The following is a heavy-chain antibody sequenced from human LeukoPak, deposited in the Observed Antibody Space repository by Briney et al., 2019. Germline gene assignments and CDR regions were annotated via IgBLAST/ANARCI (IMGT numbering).Heavy chain of an antibody. D-gene: IGHD6-19*01. CDR1: GYTFTGYY. Sequence: ASVKVSCKASGYTFTGYYMHWVRQAPGQGLEWMERINPNSGGTNYAQKFQGRVTMTRDASISTAYMELSRLRSDDTAVYYCARDPRIAVADRFDYWGQGTLVTVSS. V-gene: IGHV1-2*06. CDR3: ARDPRIAVADRFDY. CDR2: INPNSGGT. J-gene: IGHJ4*02.